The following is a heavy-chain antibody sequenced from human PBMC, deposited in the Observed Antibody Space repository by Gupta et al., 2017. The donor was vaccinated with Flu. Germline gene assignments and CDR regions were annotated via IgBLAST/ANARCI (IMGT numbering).Heavy chain of an antibody. V-gene: IGHV2-26*01. CDR3: ARTTELRFLEWSPYYYYGMDV. CDR1: GFSLSNARMG. J-gene: IGHJ6*02. D-gene: IGHD3-3*01. CDR2: IFSNDEK. Sequence: QVTLKESGPVLVKPTETLTLTCTVSGFSLSNARMGVSWIRQPPGKALEWLAHIFSNDEKSYSTSLKSRLTISKDTSKSQVVLTMTNMDPVDTATDDCARTTELRFLEWSPYYYYGMDVWGQGTTVTDAS.